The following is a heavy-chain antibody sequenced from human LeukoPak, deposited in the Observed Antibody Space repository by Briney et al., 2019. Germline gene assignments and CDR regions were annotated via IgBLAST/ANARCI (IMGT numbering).Heavy chain of an antibody. Sequence: SETLSLTCAVYGGSFSGYYWSWIRQPPGKGLEWIGEINHSGSTKYNPSLKSRVTISVDTSKNQFSLKLSSVTAADTAVYYCARHVTHYYDSSGYYVRRGYHYFDYWGQGTLVTVSS. V-gene: IGHV4-34*01. CDR1: GGSFSGYY. CDR3: ARHVTHYYDSSGYYVRRGYHYFDY. J-gene: IGHJ4*02. CDR2: INHSGST. D-gene: IGHD3-22*01.